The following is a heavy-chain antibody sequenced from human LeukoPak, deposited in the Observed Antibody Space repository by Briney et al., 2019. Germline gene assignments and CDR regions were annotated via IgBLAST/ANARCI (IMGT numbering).Heavy chain of an antibody. CDR2: IKQDGSER. J-gene: IGHJ4*02. D-gene: IGHD2-2*01. CDR3: ARMSSYCDY. Sequence: GGSLRLSCAASEFIFSGYWMNWVRQAPGKGLEWVANIKQDGSERQYVDSVRGRFTISRDNAKNSLYLQMNSLRVEDTAVYYCARMSSYCDYWGQGTLVTVSS. V-gene: IGHV3-7*01. CDR1: EFIFSGYW.